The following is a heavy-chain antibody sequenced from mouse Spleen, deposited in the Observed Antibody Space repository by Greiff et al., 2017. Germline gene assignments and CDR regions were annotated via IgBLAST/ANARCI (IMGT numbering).Heavy chain of an antibody. V-gene: IGHV14-3*01. Sequence: EVKLEESVAELVRPGASVKLSCTASGFNIKNTYMHWVKQRPEQGLEWIGRIDPANGNTKYAPKFQGKATITADTSSNTAYLQLSSLTSEDTAIYYCARKTTVVHYAMDYWGQGTSVTVSS. CDR3: ARKTTVVHYAMDY. J-gene: IGHJ4*01. CDR2: IDPANGNT. CDR1: GFNIKNTY. D-gene: IGHD1-1*01.